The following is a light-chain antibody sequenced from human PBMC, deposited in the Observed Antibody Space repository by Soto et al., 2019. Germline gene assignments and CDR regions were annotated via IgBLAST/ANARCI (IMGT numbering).Light chain of an antibody. CDR1: QDIRKY. CDR2: DAT. CDR3: LQYERLPYG. Sequence: DIQMTQSPSSLSASVGDRVTITCQASQDIRKYLNWYQEIAGSPPKLLIYDATNLEAGVPSRFSGSGSGTDYSLTITSLQPEDFATYYCLQYERLPYGFGQGTKLEI. V-gene: IGKV1-33*01. J-gene: IGKJ2*03.